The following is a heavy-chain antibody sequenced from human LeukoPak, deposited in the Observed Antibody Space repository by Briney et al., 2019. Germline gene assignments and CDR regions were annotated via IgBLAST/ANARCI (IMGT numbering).Heavy chain of an antibody. CDR2: ISSSSSTI. CDR1: GFTFSSYS. V-gene: IGHV3-48*02. Sequence: GGSLRLSCAASGFTFSSYSMNWVRQAPGKGLEWVSYISSSSSTIYYADSVKGQFTISRDNAKNSLYLQMNSLRDEDTAVYYCARGRKSSDPRWFDPWGQGTLVTVSS. D-gene: IGHD3-22*01. J-gene: IGHJ5*02. CDR3: ARGRKSSDPRWFDP.